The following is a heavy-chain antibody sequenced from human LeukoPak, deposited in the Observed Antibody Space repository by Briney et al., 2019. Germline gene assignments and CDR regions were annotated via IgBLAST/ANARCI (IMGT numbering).Heavy chain of an antibody. V-gene: IGHV4-4*07. CDR2: VYTSGST. CDR3: ARAVEYYYDSSGYFFDY. CDR1: GGSISSYY. D-gene: IGHD3-22*01. J-gene: IGHJ4*02. Sequence: SETLSLTCTVSGGSISSYYWNWIRQPAGKGLEWIGRVYTSGSTNYNPSLKSRVTISVDRSKNQFSLKLTSVTAADAAVYYCARAVEYYYDSSGYFFDYWGQGTLVTVSS.